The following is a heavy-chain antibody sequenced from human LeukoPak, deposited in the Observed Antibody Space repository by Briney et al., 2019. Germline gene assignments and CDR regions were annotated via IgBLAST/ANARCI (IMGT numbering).Heavy chain of an antibody. D-gene: IGHD6-19*01. Sequence: PGGSLRLSCAASGFTFSSHEMNWVRQAPGKGLEWVSYISSSDTTIYYADSVKGRFTISTDNAKNSLYLQMNSLRAEDTAVYYCARERAVAGRGDFDYWGQGTLVTVSS. CDR1: GFTFSSHE. J-gene: IGHJ4*02. V-gene: IGHV3-48*03. CDR2: ISSSDTTI. CDR3: ARERAVAGRGDFDY.